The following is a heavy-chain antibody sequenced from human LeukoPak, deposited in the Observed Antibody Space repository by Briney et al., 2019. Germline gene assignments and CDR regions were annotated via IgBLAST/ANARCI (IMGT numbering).Heavy chain of an antibody. CDR2: ISYDGSNK. Sequence: PGGSLRLSCAASGFTFSSYAMHWVRQAPGKGLEWVAVISYDGSNKFYADSVKGRFTISRDNSKNTLYLQMNSLRGEDTAVYYCASPGIMYFYYGMDVWGQGTTVT. V-gene: IGHV3-30-3*01. CDR3: ASPGIMYFYYGMDV. D-gene: IGHD3-16*01. CDR1: GFTFSSYA. J-gene: IGHJ6*02.